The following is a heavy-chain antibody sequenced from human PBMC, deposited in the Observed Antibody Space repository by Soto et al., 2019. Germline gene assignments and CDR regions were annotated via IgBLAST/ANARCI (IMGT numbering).Heavy chain of an antibody. V-gene: IGHV3-11*01. D-gene: IGHD2-15*01. J-gene: IGHJ5*02. CDR2: ISSSGSTI. CDR1: GFTFSDYY. CDR3: ARDPRYCSGGSCYSTSVWFDP. Sequence: GGSLRLSCAASGFTFSDYYMSWIRQAPGKGLEWVSYISSSGSTIYYADSVKGRFTISRDNAKNSLYLQMNSLRAEDTAVYYCARDPRYCSGGSCYSTSVWFDPWGQGTLVTVSS.